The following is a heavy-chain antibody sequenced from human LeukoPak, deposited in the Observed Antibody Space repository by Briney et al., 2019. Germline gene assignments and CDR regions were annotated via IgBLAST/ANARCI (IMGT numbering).Heavy chain of an antibody. Sequence: GGSLRLSCAASGFTFSEYGMSWVRQAPGKGLEWVSSISGGSTYYADSRKGRFTISRDNSKNTLHLQMNSLRAEDTAVYYCKKAYYYDSSGYSPWGQGTLVTVSS. CDR2: ISGGST. CDR3: KKAYYYDSSGYSP. D-gene: IGHD3-22*01. CDR1: GFTFSEYG. V-gene: IGHV3-38-3*01. J-gene: IGHJ5*02.